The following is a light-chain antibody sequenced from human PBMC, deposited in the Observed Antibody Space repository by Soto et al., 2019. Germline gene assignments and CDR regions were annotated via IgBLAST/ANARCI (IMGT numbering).Light chain of an antibody. CDR1: QTISTN. CDR3: QQYKSWPPIT. J-gene: IGKJ5*01. CDR2: GAS. Sequence: EIVMTQSPATLSVSPGERATLSCRASQTISTNLAWFQHKPGQAPRLLIYGASTRATAIPGRFSGSGSGTEFTLTIKNVQSDDFAVYFCQQYKSWPPITFGQGTQREIK. V-gene: IGKV3-15*01.